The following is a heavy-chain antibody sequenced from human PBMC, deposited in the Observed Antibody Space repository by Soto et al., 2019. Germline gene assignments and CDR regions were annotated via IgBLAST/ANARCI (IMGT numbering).Heavy chain of an antibody. CDR2: IYPDGTS. Sequence: SETLSLTCTVSGASISSCGYSWSWLRRPPGKGLEWIGYIYPDGTSYYNQALKRRVTIAMDTSKNQFSLKLTSVTAADTAMYFCARETTARFDPWGQGTQVTVSS. V-gene: IGHV4-30-2*01. CDR3: ARETTARFDP. D-gene: IGHD5-18*01. J-gene: IGHJ5*02. CDR1: GASISSCGYS.